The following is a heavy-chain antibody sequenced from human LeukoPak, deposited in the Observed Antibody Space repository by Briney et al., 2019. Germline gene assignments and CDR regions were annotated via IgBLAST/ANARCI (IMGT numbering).Heavy chain of an antibody. CDR3: ARLTIFGVVSTDY. V-gene: IGHV4-59*08. Sequence: SETLSLTCTVSGGSISSYYWSWIRQPPGKGLEWIGYIYYSGSTNYNPSLKSRVTISVDTSKNQFSLKLSSVTAADTAVYYCARLTIFGVVSTDYWGQGTLVTVSS. D-gene: IGHD3-3*01. CDR2: IYYSGST. J-gene: IGHJ4*02. CDR1: GGSISSYY.